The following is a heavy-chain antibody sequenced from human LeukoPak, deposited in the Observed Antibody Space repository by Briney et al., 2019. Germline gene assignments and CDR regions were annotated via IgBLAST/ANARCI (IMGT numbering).Heavy chain of an antibody. J-gene: IGHJ4*02. CDR2: ISWNSGSI. Sequence: GRSLRLSCAASGFTFDDYAMHWVRQAPGKGLEWVSGISWNSGSIGYADSVKGRFTISRDNSKNTLYLQMNSLRAEDTAVYYCAKEGGNTLCFDYWGQGTLVTVSS. CDR1: GFTFDDYA. D-gene: IGHD4-23*01. V-gene: IGHV3-9*01. CDR3: AKEGGNTLCFDY.